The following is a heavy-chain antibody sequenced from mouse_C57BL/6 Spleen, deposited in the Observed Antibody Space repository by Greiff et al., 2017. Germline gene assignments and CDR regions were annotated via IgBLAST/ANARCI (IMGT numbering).Heavy chain of an antibody. Sequence: VQLQQSGAELVRPGTSVKVSCKASGYAFTNYLIEWVKQRPGQGLEWIGMINHGSGGTNYNEKFKGQATLTADKSSSTAYMHLNSMSSEEAAVYFCARDYSNSEVFAYWGQGTLVTVSA. D-gene: IGHD2-5*01. CDR1: GYAFTNYL. V-gene: IGHV1-54*01. CDR3: ARDYSNSEVFAY. J-gene: IGHJ3*01. CDR2: INHGSGGT.